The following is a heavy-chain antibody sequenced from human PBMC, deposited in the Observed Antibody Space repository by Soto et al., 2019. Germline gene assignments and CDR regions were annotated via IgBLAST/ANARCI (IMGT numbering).Heavy chain of an antibody. CDR3: ARSGRSWNLREFDY. J-gene: IGHJ4*02. Sequence: ASVKVSCKASGYTFTYYHVHWVRQAPGQGLEWMGWISASNGNTNYAQKLRGRVTMTTDTSTSTAYMELRSLRSDDTAVFYCARSGRSWNLREFDYWGQGTLVTVSS. D-gene: IGHD6-13*01. V-gene: IGHV1-18*04. CDR2: ISASNGNT. CDR1: GYTFTYYH.